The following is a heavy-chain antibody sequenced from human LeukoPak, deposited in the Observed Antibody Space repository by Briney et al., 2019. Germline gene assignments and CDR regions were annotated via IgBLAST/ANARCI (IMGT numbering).Heavy chain of an antibody. J-gene: IGHJ4*02. CDR1: GYTFTGYY. V-gene: IGHV1-2*06. CDR2: INPNSGGT. Sequence: ASVKVSCKASGYTFTGYYMHWVRQAPGQGLEWMGRINPNSGGTNYAQKFQGRVTMTRDTSISTAYMDLGRLRSDDTAVYHCAREPLDSSSWSYYFDYWGQGTLVTVSS. D-gene: IGHD6-13*01. CDR3: AREPLDSSSWSYYFDY.